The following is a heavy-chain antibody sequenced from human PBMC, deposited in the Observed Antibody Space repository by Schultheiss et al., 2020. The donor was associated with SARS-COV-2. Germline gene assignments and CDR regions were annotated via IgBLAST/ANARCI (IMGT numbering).Heavy chain of an antibody. J-gene: IGHJ3*02. V-gene: IGHV1-69*01. CDR3: AREGATYYYDSSGRNDAFDI. Sequence: KISCKASGGTFSSYAISWVRQAPGQGLEWMGGIIPIFGTANYAQKFQGRVTITADESTSTAYMELSSLRSEDTAVYYCAREGATYYYDSSGRNDAFDIWGQGTMVTVSS. CDR2: IIPIFGTA. CDR1: GGTFSSYA. D-gene: IGHD3-22*01.